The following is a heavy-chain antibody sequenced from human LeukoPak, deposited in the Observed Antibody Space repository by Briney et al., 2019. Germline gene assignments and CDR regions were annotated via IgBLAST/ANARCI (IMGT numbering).Heavy chain of an antibody. CDR3: ARLRKFNFDY. J-gene: IGHJ4*02. D-gene: IGHD3-3*01. CDR2: IHYSGST. V-gene: IGHV4-59*08. CDR1: GGSISSYY. Sequence: TSETLSLTCTVSGGSISSYYWSWIRQPPGKGLEWIGYIHYSGSTNYNPSLKSRVTISVDTSKNQFSLKLSSVTAADTAVYYCARLRKFNFDYWGQGTLVTVSS.